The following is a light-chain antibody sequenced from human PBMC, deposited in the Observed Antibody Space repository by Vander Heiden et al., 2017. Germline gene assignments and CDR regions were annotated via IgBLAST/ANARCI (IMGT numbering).Light chain of an antibody. V-gene: IGKV4-1*01. CDR1: QSVLYSSNNKNY. CDR2: WAS. CDR3: QQYYSAPRT. Sequence: DIVMTQSPDSLAVSLGERATINCKSSQSVLYSSNNKNYLAWYQQKPGRPPKLLIYWASTRQSGVPDRFSGGGSGTDFTLTISSLQAEDVAVYYCQQYYSAPRTFGQGTKVEIK. J-gene: IGKJ1*01.